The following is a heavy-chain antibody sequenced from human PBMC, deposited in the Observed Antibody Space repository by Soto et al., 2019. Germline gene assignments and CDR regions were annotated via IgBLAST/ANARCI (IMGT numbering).Heavy chain of an antibody. CDR1: GGSISNYY. Sequence: QVQLQESGPGLVKPSQTLSLTCTVSGGSISNYYWSWIRQPPGQGLEYIGYIYYSGSTNYNPSLKSSVPISVDTSKTRFSLKLNSVTAADTAVYDCARHRTGLDSWGQGTRVTVSS. V-gene: IGHV4-59*08. J-gene: IGHJ4*02. CDR2: IYYSGST. CDR3: ARHRTGLDS.